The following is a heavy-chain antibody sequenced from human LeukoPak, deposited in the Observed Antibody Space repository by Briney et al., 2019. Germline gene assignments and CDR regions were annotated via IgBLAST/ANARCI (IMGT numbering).Heavy chain of an antibody. V-gene: IGHV1-2*02. D-gene: IGHD3-3*01. CDR1: GYTFTGYY. CDR3: ALTYYDFWSGYRTDLDY. CDR2: INPNSGGI. J-gene: IGHJ4*02. Sequence: ASVKVSCKASGYTFTGYYMHWVRQAPGQGLEWMGWINPNSGGINYAQKFQGRVTMTRDTSISTAYMELSRLRSDDTAVYYCALTYYDFWSGYRTDLDYWGQGTLVTVSS.